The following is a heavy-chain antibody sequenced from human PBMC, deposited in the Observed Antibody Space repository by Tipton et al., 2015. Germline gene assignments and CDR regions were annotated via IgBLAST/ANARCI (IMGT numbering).Heavy chain of an antibody. CDR3: ARDSPFGGMDV. CDR2: ISYSGTT. J-gene: IGHJ6*02. Sequence: TLSLTCSVSGGSISHYYWSWIRQPPGKGLECIGYISYSGTTNYSPSLKARVTISIDTSKNQFYLKLNSVTAADTAVYYCARDSPFGGMDVWGQGTTVTVSS. V-gene: IGHV4-59*01. D-gene: IGHD3-3*01. CDR1: GGSISHYY.